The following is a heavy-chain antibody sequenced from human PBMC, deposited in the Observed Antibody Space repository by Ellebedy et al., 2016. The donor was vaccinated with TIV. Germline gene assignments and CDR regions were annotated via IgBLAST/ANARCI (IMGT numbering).Heavy chain of an antibody. J-gene: IGHJ4*02. D-gene: IGHD3-16*01. CDR1: GFTFSSFA. Sequence: GGSLRLSCAASGFTFSSFAIHWVRPAPGPWLAWLSVMRAGGDNTYHADSVKGRFTISRDNAKNTLYLQMNRLRPEDTAVYYCAKGTSSGFNYDRVGFEYWGQGTLVTVSS. V-gene: IGHV3-23*01. CDR3: AKGTSSGFNYDRVGFEY. CDR2: MRAGGDNT.